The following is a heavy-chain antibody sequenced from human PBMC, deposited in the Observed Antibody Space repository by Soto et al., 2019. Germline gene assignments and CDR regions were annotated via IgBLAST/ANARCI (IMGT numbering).Heavy chain of an antibody. CDR1: GYSFTSYW. CDR3: ALGYCSSTSCYTGGYYYYGMDV. CDR2: IYPGDSDT. J-gene: IGHJ6*02. D-gene: IGHD2-2*02. V-gene: IGHV5-51*01. Sequence: PGESLKISCKGSGYSFTSYWIGWVRQMPGKGLEWMGIIYPGDSDTRYSPSFQGQVTISADESISTAYLQWSSLKASDTAMYYCALGYCSSTSCYTGGYYYYGMDVWGQGTTVTVSS.